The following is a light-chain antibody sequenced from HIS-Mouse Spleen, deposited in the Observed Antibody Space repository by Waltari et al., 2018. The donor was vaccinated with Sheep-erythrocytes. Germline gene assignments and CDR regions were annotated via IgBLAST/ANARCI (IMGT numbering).Light chain of an antibody. CDR1: SSDVGGYNY. J-gene: IGLJ1*01. CDR2: DVS. CDR3: CSYAGSYNHV. Sequence: QSALTQPRSVSGSPGQSVTISCTGTSSDVGGYNYVSWYQPHPGKDPKLMIYDVSKRPSGFPDRFPGSRSGNTASLTISGLQAEDEADYYCCSYAGSYNHVFATGTKVTVL. V-gene: IGLV2-11*01.